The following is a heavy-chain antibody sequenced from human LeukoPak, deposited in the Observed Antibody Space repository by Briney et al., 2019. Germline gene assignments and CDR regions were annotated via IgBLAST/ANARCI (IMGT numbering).Heavy chain of an antibody. J-gene: IGHJ4*02. CDR1: GFTFSSYA. D-gene: IGHD4-17*01. CDR2: ISGSGGST. CDR3: AKRGTYGDYVGYYFDY. Sequence: GGSLRLSCAASGFTFSSYAMSWVRQAPGKGLVWVSAISGSGGSTYYADSVKGRFTISRDNSKNTLYLQMNSLRAEDTAVYYCAKRGTYGDYVGYYFDYWGQGTLVTVSS. V-gene: IGHV3-23*01.